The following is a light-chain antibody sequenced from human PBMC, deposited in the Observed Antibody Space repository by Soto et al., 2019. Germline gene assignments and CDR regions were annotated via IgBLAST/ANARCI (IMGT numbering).Light chain of an antibody. CDR1: QGISNY. V-gene: IGKV1-27*01. J-gene: IGKJ3*01. CDR2: AAS. CDR3: XKYNSAPFT. Sequence: DIQMTQSPSSLSASVGDRVTITCRASQGISNYLAWYQQKPGKVPKLLIYAASTLQSGVPSRFSGSGSGTAXXLXXXXLQPXDVAXXXXXKYNSAPFTFGPGTKVDIK.